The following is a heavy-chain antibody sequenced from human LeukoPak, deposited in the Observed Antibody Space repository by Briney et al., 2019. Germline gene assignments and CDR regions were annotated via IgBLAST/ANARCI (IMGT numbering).Heavy chain of an antibody. Sequence: GGSPRLSCAASGFTFSSYGMHWVRQAPGKGLEWVAVISYDGSNKYYADSVKGRFTISRDNSKNTLYLQMNSLRAEDTAVYYCAKDRDYYDSSGQDYWGQGTLVTVSS. J-gene: IGHJ4*02. CDR2: ISYDGSNK. D-gene: IGHD3-22*01. CDR3: AKDRDYYDSSGQDY. V-gene: IGHV3-30*18. CDR1: GFTFSSYG.